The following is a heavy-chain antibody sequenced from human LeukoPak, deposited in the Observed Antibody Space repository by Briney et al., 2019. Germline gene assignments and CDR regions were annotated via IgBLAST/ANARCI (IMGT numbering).Heavy chain of an antibody. CDR3: ARDRYGDYAYYYYGMGV. V-gene: IGHV4-59*01. D-gene: IGHD4-17*01. CDR1: GGSISSYY. CDR2: IYYSGST. Sequence: PSETLSLTCTVSGGSISSYYWSWIRQPPGKGLEWIGYIYYSGSTNYDPSLKSRVTISVDTSKNQFSLKLSSVTAADTAVYYCARDRYGDYAYYYYGMGVWGQGTTVTVSS. J-gene: IGHJ6*02.